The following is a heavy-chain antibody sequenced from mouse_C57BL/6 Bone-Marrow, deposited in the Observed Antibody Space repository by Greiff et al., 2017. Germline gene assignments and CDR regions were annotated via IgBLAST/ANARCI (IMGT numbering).Heavy chain of an antibody. V-gene: IGHV1-50*01. D-gene: IGHD1-2*01. CDR3: ARRYYGGY. J-gene: IGHJ2*01. Sequence: VKLQQPGAELVKPGASVKLSCKASGYTFTSYWMQWVKQRPGQGLEWIGEIDPSDSYTNYTQKFKGKATLTVDTSSSTAYMQRSSLTSEDSAVYYCARRYYGGYWGQGTTLTVSS. CDR2: IDPSDSYT. CDR1: GYTFTSYW.